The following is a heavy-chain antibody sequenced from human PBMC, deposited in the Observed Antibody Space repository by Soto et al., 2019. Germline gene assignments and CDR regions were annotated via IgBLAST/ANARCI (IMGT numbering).Heavy chain of an antibody. D-gene: IGHD2-2*01. Sequence: EVQLVQSGAEVKKPGESLKISCKGSGYSFTSYWIGWVRQMPGKGLEWMGIIYPGDSDTRYSPSFQGQVTISADKSISTAYLQWSSRTASDTAMYYCARCGHTQRKDYYGMDVWGQGTTVTVSS. CDR1: GYSFTSYW. J-gene: IGHJ6*02. CDR2: IYPGDSDT. CDR3: ARCGHTQRKDYYGMDV. V-gene: IGHV5-51*01.